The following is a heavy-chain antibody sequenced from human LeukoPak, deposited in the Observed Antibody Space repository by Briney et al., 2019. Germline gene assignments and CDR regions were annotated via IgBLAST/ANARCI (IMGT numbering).Heavy chain of an antibody. CDR2: NNPSGGST. D-gene: IGHD6-19*01. Sequence: ASVKVSCKASGYTFTSYYMHWVRQAPGQGLEWMGINNPSGGSTSYAQKFQGRVTMTRDMSTSTVYMELSSLRSEDTAVYYCASSSGWSRSLGWFDPWGQGTLVTVSS. CDR3: ASSSGWSRSLGWFDP. CDR1: GYTFTSYY. J-gene: IGHJ5*02. V-gene: IGHV1-46*01.